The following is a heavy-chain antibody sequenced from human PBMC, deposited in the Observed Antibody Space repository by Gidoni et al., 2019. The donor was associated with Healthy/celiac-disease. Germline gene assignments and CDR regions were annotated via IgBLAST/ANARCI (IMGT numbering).Heavy chain of an antibody. V-gene: IGHV3-9*01. CDR2: ISWNSGSK. CDR1: GFPFDDYA. Sequence: EVQLVESGGGLVQPGRSLRLSCAASGFPFDDYAMHWVRQAPGKGLEWVSGISWNSGSKGYADSGKGRFTISRDNAKNSLYLQMNSLRAEDTALYYCAKDSEAVTGIFDYWGQGTLVTVSS. D-gene: IGHD6-19*01. J-gene: IGHJ4*02. CDR3: AKDSEAVTGIFDY.